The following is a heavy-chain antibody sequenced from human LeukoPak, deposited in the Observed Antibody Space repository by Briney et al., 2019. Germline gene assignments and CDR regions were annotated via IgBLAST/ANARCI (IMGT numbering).Heavy chain of an antibody. V-gene: IGHV3-48*03. CDR3: ARERAYYFDY. CDR1: GFTFSSYE. CDR2: ISSSGSTI. J-gene: IGHJ4*02. Sequence: GGSLRLSCAASGFTFSSYEMNWVRQAPGKGLEWVSYISSSGSTIYYADSVKGRFTISRDNAKNSLYLQMNGLRAEDTAVYYCARERAYYFDYWGQGTLVTVSS.